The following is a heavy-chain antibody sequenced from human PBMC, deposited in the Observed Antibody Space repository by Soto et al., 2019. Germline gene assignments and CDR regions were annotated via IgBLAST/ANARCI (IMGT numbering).Heavy chain of an antibody. CDR1: GGSISSYY. J-gene: IGHJ5*02. D-gene: IGHD6-19*01. CDR3: ARGYFSAWSDWSDT. CDR2: IYYSGST. V-gene: IGHV4-59*01. Sequence: SETLSLTCTVSGGSISSYYWSWIRQPPGKGLEWIGYIYYSGSTNYNPSLKSRVTMSVDTSKNQFSLKLSSVTGADTAVYYCARGYFSAWSDWSDTWGQGILVTVTS.